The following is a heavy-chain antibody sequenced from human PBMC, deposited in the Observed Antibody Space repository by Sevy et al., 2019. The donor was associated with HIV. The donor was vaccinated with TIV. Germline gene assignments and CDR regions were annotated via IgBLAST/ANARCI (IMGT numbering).Heavy chain of an antibody. CDR1: GYDFPTYW. J-gene: IGHJ4*02. Sequence: GESLKISCKVSGYDFPTYWIGWVRQTPGKGLEWVGIIYGGDSDTRYIPSFQGQVTMSVDKSITTAFLQRSSLKASDTAIHYCARRQGYYDSSGLNYFDHWGQGTLVTVSS. D-gene: IGHD3-22*01. CDR2: IYGGDSDT. CDR3: ARRQGYYDSSGLNYFDH. V-gene: IGHV5-51*01.